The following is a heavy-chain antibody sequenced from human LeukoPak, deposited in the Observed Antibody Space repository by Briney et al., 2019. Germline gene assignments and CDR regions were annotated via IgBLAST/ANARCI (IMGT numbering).Heavy chain of an antibody. CDR1: GGSISSYY. D-gene: IGHD3-10*01. V-gene: IGHV4-59*08. J-gene: IGHJ6*02. CDR3: ARHKIDQEDYYGSGSYRYYYYYGMDV. Sequence: ETLSLTCTVSGGSISSYYWSWIRQPPGKGLEWIGYIYYSGSTNYNPSLKSRVTISVDTSKNQFSLKLSSVTAADTAVYYCARHKIDQEDYYGSGSYRYYYYYGMDVWGQGTTVTVSS. CDR2: IYYSGST.